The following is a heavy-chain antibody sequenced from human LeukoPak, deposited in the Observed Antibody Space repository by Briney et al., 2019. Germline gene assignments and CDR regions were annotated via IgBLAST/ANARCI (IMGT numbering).Heavy chain of an antibody. V-gene: IGHV3-30*04. CDR3: ATESGRTIFGGWFDP. CDR2: TSDDGSSK. D-gene: IGHD3-3*01. J-gene: IGHJ5*02. Sequence: PGGSLRLSCVASGFIFRNYAMDWVRQAPGKGLEWVAFTSDDGSSKFYADSVKGRFTISRDNSKNTLYLQMNSLRAEDTALYYCATESGRTIFGGWFDPWGQGTPVTVSS. CDR1: GFIFRNYA.